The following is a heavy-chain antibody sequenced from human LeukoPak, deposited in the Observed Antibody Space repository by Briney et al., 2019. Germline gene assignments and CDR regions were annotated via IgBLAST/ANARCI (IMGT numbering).Heavy chain of an antibody. CDR3: ARSIIGSRSKFDY. D-gene: IGHD3-16*01. V-gene: IGHV4-59*08. CDR2: ISYSGST. J-gene: IGHJ4*02. Sequence: SETLSLTWTVAGGSISTYYWSWIRQPPGKGQDSIGYISYSGSTNYNPSLMRRVTISLDKSKNQFALKLSSVTAADTAVDYCARSIIGSRSKFDYEGQGNLVTVSS. CDR1: GGSISTYY.